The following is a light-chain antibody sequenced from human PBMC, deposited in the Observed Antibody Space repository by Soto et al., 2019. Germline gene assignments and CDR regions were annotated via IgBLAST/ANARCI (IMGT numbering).Light chain of an antibody. CDR1: QSVSSSY. CDR2: GAS. J-gene: IGKJ2*01. V-gene: IGKV3-20*01. Sequence: EIVLTQSPGTLSLSPGERATLSCRASQSVSSSYLAWYQQKPGQAPRLLIYGASSRATGIPDRFSGSGSGTDFNLTISRLEPEDFAVYYCQQYGSSPYTFGQGPKLAIK. CDR3: QQYGSSPYT.